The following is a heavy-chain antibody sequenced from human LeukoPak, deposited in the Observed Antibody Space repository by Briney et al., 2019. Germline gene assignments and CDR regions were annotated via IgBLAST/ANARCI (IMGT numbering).Heavy chain of an antibody. J-gene: IGHJ4*02. Sequence: GGSLRLSCAASGFTFSSYTVNWVRQAPGKWLEWVSSISTSSLYIYYADSLKGRFTVSRDNARNSLYLQMSSLRADDTAVYYCARGTLNIPGEHGAFDYWGQGTLVTVSP. CDR2: ISTSSLYI. CDR1: GFTFSSYT. V-gene: IGHV3-21*01. CDR3: ARGTLNIPGEHGAFDY. D-gene: IGHD1-14*01.